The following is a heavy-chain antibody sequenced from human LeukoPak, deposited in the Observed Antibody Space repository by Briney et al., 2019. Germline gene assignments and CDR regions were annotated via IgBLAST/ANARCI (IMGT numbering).Heavy chain of an antibody. CDR1: GFTSSSYS. Sequence: AGGSLRLSCAASGFTSSSYSMNWVRQAPGKGLEWVSSISSSSSYIYYADSVKGRFTISRDNAKNSLYLQMNSLRAEDTAVYYCARDPGYYYDSSGGFDPWGQGTLVTVSS. CDR3: ARDPGYYYDSSGGFDP. J-gene: IGHJ5*02. CDR2: ISSSSSYI. V-gene: IGHV3-21*01. D-gene: IGHD3-22*01.